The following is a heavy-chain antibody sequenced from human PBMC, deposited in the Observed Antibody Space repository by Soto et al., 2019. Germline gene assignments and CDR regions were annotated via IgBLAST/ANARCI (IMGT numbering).Heavy chain of an antibody. CDR2: IDPSDSYT. Sequence: GSLKISCKGSGHSFASYWISWVRQMPGKGLEWMGRIDPSDSYTNYSPSFEGHVTISADKSISTAFLQWSSLKASDTAMYYCARLAYYDTSGYYPDWGQGTLVTVSS. D-gene: IGHD3-22*01. CDR1: GHSFASYW. CDR3: ARLAYYDTSGYYPD. J-gene: IGHJ4*02. V-gene: IGHV5-10-1*01.